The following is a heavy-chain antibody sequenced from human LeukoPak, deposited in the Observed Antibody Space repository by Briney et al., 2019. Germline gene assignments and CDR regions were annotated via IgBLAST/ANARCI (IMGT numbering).Heavy chain of an antibody. D-gene: IGHD1-26*01. CDR2: ISSSSSYI. J-gene: IGHJ1*01. CDR3: AKKVVVGATSPYSDFQD. V-gene: IGHV3-21*04. CDR1: GFTFSSYS. Sequence: PGGSLRLSCAASGFTFSSYSMNWVRQAPGKGLEWVSSISSSSSYIYYADSVKGRFTISRDNAKNSLYLHMNSLRAEDTALYYCAKKVVVGATSPYSDFQDWGQGTLVTVSS.